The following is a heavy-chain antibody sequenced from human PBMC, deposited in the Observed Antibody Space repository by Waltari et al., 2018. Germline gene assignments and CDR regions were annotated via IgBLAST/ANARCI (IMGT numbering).Heavy chain of an antibody. Sequence: EVQLVQSGAEVKKPGESLKISCKGSGYSFTSYWIGWVRQMPGKGLEWMGIIYPGESDTRYSPSFQGHVTISADKSISTAYLQWSSLKASDTAMYYCARQVVVPAAPDAFDIWGQGTMVTVSS. J-gene: IGHJ3*02. CDR1: GYSFTSYW. V-gene: IGHV5-51*01. CDR3: ARQVVVPAAPDAFDI. D-gene: IGHD2-2*01. CDR2: IYPGESDT.